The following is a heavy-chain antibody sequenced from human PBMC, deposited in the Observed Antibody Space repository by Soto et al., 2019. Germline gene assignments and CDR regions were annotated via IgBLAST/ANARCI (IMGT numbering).Heavy chain of an antibody. CDR1: DGSIRSYY. Sequence: PSETLSLTCTVSDGSIRSYYWSWIRQPPGKGLEWIGYVHHSGTTSYNPSLKSRVTISINTSKNQYSLNLNSVTAADTAVYYCAREDSRWFDPWGQGTLVTVSS. V-gene: IGHV4-59*01. CDR2: VHHSGTT. CDR3: AREDSRWFDP. J-gene: IGHJ5*02.